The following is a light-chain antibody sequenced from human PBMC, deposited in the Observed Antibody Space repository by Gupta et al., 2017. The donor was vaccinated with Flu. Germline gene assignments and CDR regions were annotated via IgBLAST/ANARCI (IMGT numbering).Light chain of an antibody. CDR2: GAS. Sequence: EIVMTXSPATXSVSPXERATLSCRASQSVSSNLAWYQQKPGQAPRLLIYGASTRATGIPARFSGSGSGTEFTLTISSLQSEDFAVYYCQQYNNWPPYTFGQGTKLEIK. CDR1: QSVSSN. V-gene: IGKV3-15*01. J-gene: IGKJ2*01. CDR3: QQYNNWPPYT.